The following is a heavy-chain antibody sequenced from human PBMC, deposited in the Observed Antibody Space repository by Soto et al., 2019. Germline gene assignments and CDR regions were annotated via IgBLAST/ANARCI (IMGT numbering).Heavy chain of an antibody. J-gene: IGHJ5*02. CDR2: IYYSVST. Sequence: SETLSLTCTVSGGSISSYYWSWIRQPPGKGLEWIGYIYYSVSTNYNPSIKSRVTISVDTSKTQFSLKLSSVTAADTAVYYCARDHRVRYDYGDYGWFDPWGQGTLVTVSS. CDR1: GGSISSYY. V-gene: IGHV4-59*01. CDR3: ARDHRVRYDYGDYGWFDP. D-gene: IGHD4-17*01.